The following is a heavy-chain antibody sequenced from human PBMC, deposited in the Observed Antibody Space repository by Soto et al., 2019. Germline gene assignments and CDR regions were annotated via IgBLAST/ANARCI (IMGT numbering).Heavy chain of an antibody. D-gene: IGHD6-13*01. V-gene: IGHV4-30-2*03. J-gene: IGHJ4*02. CDR2: ISHTGST. CDR3: ARPGGSGWFYFDS. Sequence: PSETLSLTCAVSGGSISSGGYSWSWIRQPPGKGLEWIGYISHTGSTYYNPSLKSRVTISVDTSKNHFSLKLTSVTAADTAVYYCARPGGSGWFYFDSWGQGSQVTVS. CDR1: GGSISSGGYS.